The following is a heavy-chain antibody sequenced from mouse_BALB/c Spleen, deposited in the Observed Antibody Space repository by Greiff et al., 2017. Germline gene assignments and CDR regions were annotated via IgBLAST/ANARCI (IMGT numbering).Heavy chain of an antibody. J-gene: IGHJ3*01. CDR3: TREDYGSSPWFAY. Sequence: VQLQQPGAELVRPGASVKLSCKASGYTFTSYWINWVKQRPGQGLEWIGNIYPSDSYTNYNQKFKDKATLTVDKSSSTAYMQLSSPTSEDSAVYYCTREDYGSSPWFAYWGQGTLVTVSA. CDR1: GYTFTSYW. CDR2: IYPSDSYT. D-gene: IGHD1-1*01. V-gene: IGHV1-69*02.